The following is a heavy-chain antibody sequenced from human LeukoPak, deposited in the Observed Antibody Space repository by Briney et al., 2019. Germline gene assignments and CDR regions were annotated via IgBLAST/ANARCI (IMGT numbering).Heavy chain of an antibody. CDR3: ANGDPNWFDS. V-gene: IGHV3-23*01. D-gene: IGHD4-17*01. CDR1: GFTFSAFA. CDR2: ITSDGDNT. J-gene: IGHJ5*01. Sequence: TGGSLRLSCAASGFTFSAFAMTWVRQAPGKGLEWVSTITSDGDNTYSADSVKGRITFSRDNSKNTLYLQMNSLRAEDTAVYYCANGDPNWFDSWGQGTLVTVSS.